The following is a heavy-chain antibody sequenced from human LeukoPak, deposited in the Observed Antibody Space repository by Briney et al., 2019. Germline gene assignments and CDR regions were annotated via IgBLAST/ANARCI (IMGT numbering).Heavy chain of an antibody. CDR2: INPSGGST. CDR3: ARAARYCSGGCCHFDY. V-gene: IGHV1-46*01. J-gene: IGHJ4*02. CDR1: GYTFTSYY. Sequence: ASVKVSCKASGYTFTSYYMHWVRQAPGQGLEWMGIINPSGGSTSYAQKFQGRVTMTRDTSTSTVYMELSSLRSEGTAVYYCARAARYCSGGCCHFDYWGQGTLVTVSS. D-gene: IGHD2-15*01.